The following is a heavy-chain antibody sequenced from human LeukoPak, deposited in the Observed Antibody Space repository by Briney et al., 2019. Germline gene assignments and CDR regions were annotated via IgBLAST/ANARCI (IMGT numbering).Heavy chain of an antibody. CDR1: GFTFSSYE. J-gene: IGHJ4*02. Sequence: GGSVRLSCAASGFTFSSYEMNWVRQAPGKGLEWVSYISSSGSTIYYADSVKGRFTISRDNAKNSLYLQMNSLRAEDTAVYYCAKERYDSSGYSHYWGQGTLVTVSS. V-gene: IGHV3-48*03. D-gene: IGHD3-22*01. CDR2: ISSSGSTI. CDR3: AKERYDSSGYSHY.